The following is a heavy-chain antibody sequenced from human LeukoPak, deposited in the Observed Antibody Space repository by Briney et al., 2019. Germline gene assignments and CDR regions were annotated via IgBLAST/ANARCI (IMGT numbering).Heavy chain of an antibody. CDR2: IYYSGST. J-gene: IGHJ4*02. Sequence: SETLSLTCTVSGGSFSSGDYYWSWLRQPPGKGLEWIGYIYYSGSTYYNPSLKSRVTISVDTSKNQFSLRLNSVTAADTAVYYCARVTPRTLYYFDYWGQGTLVTVSS. CDR3: ARVTPRTLYYFDY. D-gene: IGHD2-2*01. V-gene: IGHV4-30-4*01. CDR1: GGSFSSGDYY.